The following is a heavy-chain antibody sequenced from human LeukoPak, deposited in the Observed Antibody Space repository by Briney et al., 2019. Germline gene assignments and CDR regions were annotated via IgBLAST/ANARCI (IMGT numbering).Heavy chain of an antibody. J-gene: IGHJ5*01. CDR2: IYHSGST. D-gene: IGHD3-10*01. CDR3: AREWFGELKGFDP. CDR1: GGSISSSNW. V-gene: IGHV4-4*02. Sequence: SGTLSLTCAVSGGSISSSNWWSWVRQPPGKGLEWIGEIYHSGSTSYNPSLKSRVTISVDKSKNQFSLKLRSVTAADTAMYYCAREWFGELKGFDPWGQGTLVTVSS.